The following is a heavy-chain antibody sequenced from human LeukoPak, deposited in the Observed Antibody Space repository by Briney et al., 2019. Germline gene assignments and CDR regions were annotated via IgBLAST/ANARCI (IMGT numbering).Heavy chain of an antibody. Sequence: SETLSLTCSVSGYSISSGYYWGWIRQPPGEGLEWIGSIYQSGSTYYNPSLKSRVTISVDTSKNQFSLKLSSVTAADTAVYYCARRGFETTVTPGAFDVWDQGTMVTVSS. CDR2: IYQSGST. CDR3: ARRGFETTVTPGAFDV. J-gene: IGHJ3*01. D-gene: IGHD4-17*01. V-gene: IGHV4-38-2*02. CDR1: GYSISSGYY.